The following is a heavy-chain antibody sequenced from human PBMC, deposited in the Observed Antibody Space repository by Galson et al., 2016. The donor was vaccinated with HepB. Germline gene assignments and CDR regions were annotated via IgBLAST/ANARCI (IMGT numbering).Heavy chain of an antibody. D-gene: IGHD6-19*01. CDR3: ARVPLTGWQRRSIDY. V-gene: IGHV4-31*03. CDR1: GGSISSGDYY. CDR2: IYYSGNT. J-gene: IGHJ4*02. Sequence: TLSLTCTVSGGSISSGDYYWSWIRQHPGKGLEWIGYIYYSGNTYYNPSLKSRVTMSVDTSKNLFSLKLNSVTAADTAVYYCARVPLTGWQRRSIDYWGQGTLVTVSS.